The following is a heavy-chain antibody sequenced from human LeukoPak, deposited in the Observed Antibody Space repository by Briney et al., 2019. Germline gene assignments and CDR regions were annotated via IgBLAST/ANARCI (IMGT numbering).Heavy chain of an antibody. CDR3: ARGGHDYGDYVFDY. V-gene: IGHV4-61*01. CDR1: GYSISSGYY. Sequence: SETLSLTCTVSGYSISSGYYWGWIRQPPGKGLEWIGYIYYSGNTNYNPSLKSRVTISVDTSKNQFSLKLSSVTAADTAVYYCARGGHDYGDYVFDYWGQGTLVTVSS. CDR2: IYYSGNT. D-gene: IGHD4-17*01. J-gene: IGHJ4*02.